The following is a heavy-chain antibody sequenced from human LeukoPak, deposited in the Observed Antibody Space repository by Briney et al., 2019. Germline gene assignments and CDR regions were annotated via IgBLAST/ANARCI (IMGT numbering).Heavy chain of an antibody. J-gene: IGHJ4*02. D-gene: IGHD1-1*01. CDR3: ARDLWNLYYFDY. Sequence: ASVKVSCKASGYTFTGYYMHWVRQAPGQGLEWMGWINPNSGGTNYAQKFQGRVTMTRDTYISTAYMELSRLRSDDTAVYYCARDLWNLYYFDYWGQGTLVTVSS. CDR2: INPNSGGT. CDR1: GYTFTGYY. V-gene: IGHV1-2*02.